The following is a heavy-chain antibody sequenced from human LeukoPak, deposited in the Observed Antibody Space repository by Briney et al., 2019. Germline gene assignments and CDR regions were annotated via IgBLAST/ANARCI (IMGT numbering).Heavy chain of an antibody. D-gene: IGHD3-16*02. CDR2: IYTSGST. V-gene: IGHV4-61*02. J-gene: IGHJ4*02. Sequence: PSQTLSLTCTVSGGSISSGSYYWSWIRQPAGKGLEWIGRIYTSGSTNYNPSLKSRVTISVDTSKNQFSLKLSSVTAADTAVYYCARSPERDYYDYAWGSYRYAYWGQGTLVTVSS. CDR1: GGSISSGSYY. CDR3: ARSPERDYYDYAWGSYRYAY.